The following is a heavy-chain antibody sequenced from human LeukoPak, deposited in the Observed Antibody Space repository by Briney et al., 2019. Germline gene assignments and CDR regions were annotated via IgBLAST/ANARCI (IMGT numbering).Heavy chain of an antibody. D-gene: IGHD5-12*01. V-gene: IGHV3-30*18. CDR2: ISYDGSNK. CDR3: AKDGPRGYDRSYYCYMDV. CDR1: GFTFSSYG. J-gene: IGHJ6*03. Sequence: PGGSLRLSCAASGFTFSSYGMHWVRQAPGKGLEWVAVISYDGSNKYYADSVKGRFTISRDNSKNTLYLQMNSLRAEDTAVYYCAKDGPRGYDRSYYCYMDVWGKGTTVTVSS.